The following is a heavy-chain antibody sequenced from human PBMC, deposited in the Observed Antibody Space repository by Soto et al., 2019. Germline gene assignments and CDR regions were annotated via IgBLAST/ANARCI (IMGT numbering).Heavy chain of an antibody. D-gene: IGHD3-10*01. CDR2: TYPGDSDT. J-gene: IGHJ6*02. Sequence: RRGCNIASYWSVRVRQINGKGLEWMGITYPGDSDTRYSPSFQGQVTISADKSISTAYLQWSSLKASETAMYYCARLVGSGSYYRYYYGMDVWGQGTTVTV. CDR1: GCNIASYW. CDR3: ARLVGSGSYYRYYYGMDV. V-gene: IGHV5-51*01.